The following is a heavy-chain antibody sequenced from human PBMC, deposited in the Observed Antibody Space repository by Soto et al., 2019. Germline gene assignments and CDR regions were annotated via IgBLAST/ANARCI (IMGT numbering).Heavy chain of an antibody. V-gene: IGHV3-23*01. CDR3: VKGYWKGDV. Sequence: EVQLLESGGGLVQPGGSLRLSCAASGFTFSTYAMNWVLQAPGSGLEWVSAISGSGGSIDYEDSVKGRFPISRDNSKKTLYLQMHSLRGEHTAIYHCVKGYWKGDVWGPGTTVTVSS. D-gene: IGHD1-1*01. CDR2: ISGSGGSI. J-gene: IGHJ6*02. CDR1: GFTFSTYA.